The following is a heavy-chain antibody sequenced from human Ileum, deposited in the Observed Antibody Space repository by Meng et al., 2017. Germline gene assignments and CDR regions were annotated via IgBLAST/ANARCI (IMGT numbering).Heavy chain of an antibody. J-gene: IGHJ4*02. CDR1: GYFISSGYY. CDR2: IHYSGNT. CDR3: ARTRGSGYFPYYFDF. Sequence: SETLSLTCAVSGYFISSGYYWGWVRQPPGKGLEWIGHIHYSGNTYYNSSLKGRVTISVDTSKNQFSLKVNSVTAADTAFYYCARTRGSGYFPYYFDFWGQGTLVTGAS. D-gene: IGHD3-22*01. V-gene: IGHV4-38-2*01.